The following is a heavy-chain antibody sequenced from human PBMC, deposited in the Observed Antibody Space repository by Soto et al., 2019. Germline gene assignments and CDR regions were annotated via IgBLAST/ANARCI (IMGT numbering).Heavy chain of an antibody. D-gene: IGHD2-8*01. CDR1: GYTFTRYG. V-gene: IGHV1-18*01. CDR3: AKNGQPPYYYYGLDV. J-gene: IGHJ6*02. CDR2: ISGYNGDA. Sequence: QGQLVQSGAEVKMPGASVKVSCKASGYTFTRYGISWVRQAPGQGLQWMGWISGYNGDANYAQRFQGRVSMTIDTSTTTAYMELRTLPSDDTAVYYCAKNGQPPYYYYGLDVWGQGTTVTVSS.